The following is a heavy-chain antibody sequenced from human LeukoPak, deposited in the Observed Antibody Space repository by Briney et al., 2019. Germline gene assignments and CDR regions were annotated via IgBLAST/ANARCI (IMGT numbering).Heavy chain of an antibody. CDR3: AKDYGYSVYDSYFDY. CDR1: GFTFSSYA. Sequence: PGGSLRLSCAASGFTFSSYAMSWVRQAPGKGLEWVSAISGSGGSTYYADSVKGRFAISRDTSKNTLYLHMTSLRADDTAIYYCAKDYGYSVYDSYFDYWGQGTLVTVSS. D-gene: IGHD5/OR15-5a*01. J-gene: IGHJ4*02. V-gene: IGHV3-23*01. CDR2: ISGSGGST.